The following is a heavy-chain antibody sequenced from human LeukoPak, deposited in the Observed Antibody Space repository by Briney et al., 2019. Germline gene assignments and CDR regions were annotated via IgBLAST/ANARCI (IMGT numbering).Heavy chain of an antibody. CDR1: GFIFSRDS. CDR3: VRDNPRCCGVVPANIDDY. Sequence: GGSLRLSCEASGFIFSRDSMNWVRQAPGKGLEWISYISHDSGVRYYADSVRGRFTISRDNAKNSLHLQMHSLRAEDTAVYYCVRDNPRCCGVVPANIDDYWGQGTLVTVSS. J-gene: IGHJ4*02. CDR2: ISHDSGVR. V-gene: IGHV3-48*01. D-gene: IGHD2-15*01.